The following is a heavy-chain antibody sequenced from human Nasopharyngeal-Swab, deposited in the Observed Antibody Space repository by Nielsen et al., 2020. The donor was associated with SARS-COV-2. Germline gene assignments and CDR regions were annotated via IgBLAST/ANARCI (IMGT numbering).Heavy chain of an antibody. V-gene: IGHV4-59*08. CDR2: IYYSGST. CDR1: GGSISNYN. CDR3: AILFRYGYPPNFDY. J-gene: IGHJ4*02. Sequence: GSLRLSCTVSGGSISNYNWSWIRQRPGKGLEWMGYIYYSGSTNYNPSLKSRVTISVDTSKNQFSLKLSSVTAADTAVYYCAILFRYGYPPNFDYWGQGTLVTVSS. D-gene: IGHD5-18*01.